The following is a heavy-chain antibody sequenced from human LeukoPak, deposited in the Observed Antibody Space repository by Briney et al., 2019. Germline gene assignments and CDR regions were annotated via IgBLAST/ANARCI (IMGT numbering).Heavy chain of an antibody. Sequence: GGSLRLSCAASGFTFSNYGMHWVRQVPGKGLEWVAFTRYDGNNKYYADSVKGRFTISRDNSKNTLYLQMNSLRAGDTAVYYCAKDTTTVTSSYYFDYWGQGTLVTVSS. D-gene: IGHD4-17*01. CDR1: GFTFSNYG. CDR3: AKDTTTVTSSYYFDY. CDR2: TRYDGNNK. V-gene: IGHV3-30*02. J-gene: IGHJ4*02.